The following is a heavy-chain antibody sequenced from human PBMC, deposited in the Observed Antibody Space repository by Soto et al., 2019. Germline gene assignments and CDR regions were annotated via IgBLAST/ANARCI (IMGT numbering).Heavy chain of an antibody. CDR2: IKQDGREK. CDR3: AGVSWRLQYGMDA. J-gene: IGHJ6*02. V-gene: IGHV3-7*03. CDR1: GFTFSTYC. D-gene: IGHD2-21*02. Sequence: GRSLRLSCAASGFTFSTYCMSGVRQPPGKGREWVANIKQDGREKYYVDCVKGRYTLSRDNAKNSLHLQMNRLRAEDTAVSYCAGVSWRLQYGMDAWGQGTTVTLSS.